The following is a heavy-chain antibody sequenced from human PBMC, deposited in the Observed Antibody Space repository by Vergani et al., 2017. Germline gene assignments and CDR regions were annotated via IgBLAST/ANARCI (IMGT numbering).Heavy chain of an antibody. CDR2: IYHTGRP. D-gene: IGHD4-11*01. CDR1: GGSFTSYH. J-gene: IGHJ6*03. V-gene: IGHV4-34*01. Sequence: QVQLQQWGGGLLKPSETLSLTCVVNGGSFTSYHWTWIRQSSGEGLEWIGDIYHTGRPDYNPSLKSRLTMSVDKSRNPFSLTLNSVTATDTAIYFWPRVNTETNGHLYYYYYLDLWGQGTAVTVS. CDR3: PRVNTETNGHLYYYYYLDL.